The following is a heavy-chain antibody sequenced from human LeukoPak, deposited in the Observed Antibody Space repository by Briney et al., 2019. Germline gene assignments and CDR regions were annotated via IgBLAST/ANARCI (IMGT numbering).Heavy chain of an antibody. CDR1: GFTFSSYG. Sequence: GRSLRLSCAASGFTFSSYGMPWVRQAPGKGLEWVAVISYDGSNKYYADSVKGRFTISRDNSKNTLYLQMNSLRAEDTAVYYCAKDLRYGSGSYPYYFDYWGQGTLATVSS. CDR3: AKDLRYGSGSYPYYFDY. J-gene: IGHJ4*02. CDR2: ISYDGSNK. D-gene: IGHD3-10*01. V-gene: IGHV3-30*18.